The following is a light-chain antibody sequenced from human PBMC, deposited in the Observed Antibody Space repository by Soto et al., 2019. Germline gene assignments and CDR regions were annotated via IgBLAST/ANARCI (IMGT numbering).Light chain of an antibody. V-gene: IGKV1-5*01. Sequence: DIQMTQSPSTLSASVGDRVTITCRASQSISSWLDWYQQKPGKAPKLLIYDASSLESGVPSRFSGSGSGTEFSLTISRLQPDDFATYCCQQYNSIFTFGPGTKVDIK. J-gene: IGKJ3*01. CDR1: QSISSW. CDR2: DAS. CDR3: QQYNSIFT.